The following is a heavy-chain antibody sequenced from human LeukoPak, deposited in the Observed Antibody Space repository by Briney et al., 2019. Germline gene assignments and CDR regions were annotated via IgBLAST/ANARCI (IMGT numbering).Heavy chain of an antibody. Sequence: PSETLSLTCAVYGVSFSGYYWSWIRQPPGKGLEWIGEINHSGSTNYNPSLKSRVTISVDTSKNQFSLKLSSVTAADTAVYYCARANTAFGESWFDPWGQGTLVTVSS. D-gene: IGHD3-10*01. V-gene: IGHV4-34*01. CDR3: ARANTAFGESWFDP. CDR2: INHSGST. J-gene: IGHJ5*02. CDR1: GVSFSGYY.